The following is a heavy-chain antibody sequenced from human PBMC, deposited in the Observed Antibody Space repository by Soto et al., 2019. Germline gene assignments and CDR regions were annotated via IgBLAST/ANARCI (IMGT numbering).Heavy chain of an antibody. Sequence: QVQLVQSGAEVKKPGSSVKVSCKASGGIFSTYAISWLRQAPGQGLEWMGGIIPLFGTPNYAQRFQGRVTISADEFTSTAYMELSRLRSEDTAVYYCARDRDDYGAGNYYNRIDFWGQGPLVTVSS. J-gene: IGHJ4*02. CDR3: ARDRDDYGAGNYYNRIDF. CDR1: GGIFSTYA. D-gene: IGHD3-10*01. V-gene: IGHV1-69*01. CDR2: IIPLFGTP.